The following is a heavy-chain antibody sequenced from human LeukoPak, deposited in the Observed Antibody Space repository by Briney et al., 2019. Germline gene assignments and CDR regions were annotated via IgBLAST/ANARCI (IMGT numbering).Heavy chain of an antibody. V-gene: IGHV1-46*01. J-gene: IGHJ3*02. D-gene: IGHD3-22*01. CDR1: GYTFTSYY. Sequence: ASVKVSCKASGYTFTSYYMHWVRQAPGQGLEWMGIINPSGGSTSYVQKFQGRVTMTRDTSTSTVYMELSSLRSEDTAVYYCARSGDYYDSSGYVDGGAFDIWGQGTMVTVSS. CDR3: ARSGDYYDSSGYVDGGAFDI. CDR2: INPSGGST.